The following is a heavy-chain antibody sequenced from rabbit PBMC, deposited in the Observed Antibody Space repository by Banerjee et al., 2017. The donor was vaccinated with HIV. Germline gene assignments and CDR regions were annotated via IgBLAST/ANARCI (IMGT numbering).Heavy chain of an antibody. V-gene: IGHV1S47*01. Sequence: STYYASWVNGRFTVSLDNARNTVFLQMTSLTPADTATYFCTRAYDSGWGGYFNLWGQGTLVTVS. J-gene: IGHJ4*01. D-gene: IGHD4-1*01. CDR2: ST. CDR3: TRAYDSGWGGYFNL.